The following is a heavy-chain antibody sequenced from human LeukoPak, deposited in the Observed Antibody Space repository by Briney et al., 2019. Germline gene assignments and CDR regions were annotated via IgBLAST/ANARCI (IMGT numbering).Heavy chain of an antibody. Sequence: ASVKVSCKASGYTFSGHYLHWVRQAPGQGLEWMGIINPSGSSTSYAQKFQGRVTMTRDTSTSTVYMELSSLRSEDTAVYYCARQGPGFDYWGQGTLVTVSS. CDR2: INPSGSST. CDR3: ARQGPGFDY. CDR1: GYTFSGHY. D-gene: IGHD7-27*01. V-gene: IGHV1-46*01. J-gene: IGHJ4*02.